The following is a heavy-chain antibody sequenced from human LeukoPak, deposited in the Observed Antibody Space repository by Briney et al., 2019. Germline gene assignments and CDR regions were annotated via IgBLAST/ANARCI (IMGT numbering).Heavy chain of an antibody. D-gene: IGHD1-14*01. CDR2: ISGSGGST. V-gene: IGHV3-23*01. Sequence: GGSLRLSCAASGFTFSSYAMSCVRQAPGKGLEWVSAISGSGGSTYYADSVKGRVTISRDTSKNTLYRQMNSLTAAGTAIYYLAKDGDRNAPLPKYVDSWGQGTLVTVSS. CDR1: GFTFSSYA. J-gene: IGHJ4*02. CDR3: AKDGDRNAPLPKYVDS.